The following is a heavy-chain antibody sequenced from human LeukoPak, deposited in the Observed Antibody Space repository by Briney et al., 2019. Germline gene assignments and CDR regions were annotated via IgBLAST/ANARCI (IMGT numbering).Heavy chain of an antibody. V-gene: IGHV4-39*01. D-gene: IGHD5-12*01. CDR2: IYYSGRT. Sequence: WVRAGPGERVGWGGRIYYSGRTYYNPSLKSRVTISVDTTNNQFSLKLSSMTAANTAVYYCARHSVATITAFDYWGQGTLVTVSS. CDR3: ARHSVATITAFDY. J-gene: IGHJ4*02.